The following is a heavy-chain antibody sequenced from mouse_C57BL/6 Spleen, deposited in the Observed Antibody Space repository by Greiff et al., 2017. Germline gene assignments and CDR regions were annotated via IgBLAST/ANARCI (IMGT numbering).Heavy chain of an antibody. CDR1: GYTFTGYW. D-gene: IGHD1-1*01. CDR3: ASSFITTVVAAGYCDV. Sequence: QVQLQQSGAELMKPGASVKLSCKATGYTFTGYWIEWVKQRPGHGLEWIGEILPGSGSTNYNEKFKGKATFTADTSSNTAYMQLSSLTTEDSAIYYCASSFITTVVAAGYCDVWGTGTTVTVSS. J-gene: IGHJ1*03. V-gene: IGHV1-9*01. CDR2: ILPGSGST.